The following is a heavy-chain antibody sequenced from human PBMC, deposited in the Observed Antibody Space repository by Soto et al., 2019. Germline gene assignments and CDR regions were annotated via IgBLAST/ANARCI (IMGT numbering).Heavy chain of an antibody. CDR3: ARGPYYSGSGSLDS. J-gene: IGHJ4*02. D-gene: IGHD3-10*01. CDR1: GFPFASHG. V-gene: IGHV3-33*01. CDR2: IWYDGSQR. Sequence: GGSLRVSCAASGFPFASHGMHWVRQAPGRGLEWAAIIWYDGSQRYYGDSVKGRFTISRDNSRNTLYLQMNNLRADDTAVYYCARGPYYSGSGSLDSWGQGTLVTVSS.